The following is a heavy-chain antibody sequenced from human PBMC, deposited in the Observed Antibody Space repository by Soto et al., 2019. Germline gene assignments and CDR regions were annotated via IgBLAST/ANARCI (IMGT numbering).Heavy chain of an antibody. CDR1: GFSLTTRGVG. V-gene: IGHV2-5*02. CDR2: IYWDDDK. J-gene: IGHJ5*02. Sequence: QITLKESGPTLVKPTQTLTLTCTFSGFSLTTRGVGVGWIRQPPGKALECLALIYWDDDKRYSPSLQSRLSITKDTAKIQVVLTMPNVDPVDTATYYCAHIPNYYQYDWFDPWGQGTLVSVSS. CDR3: AHIPNYYQYDWFDP. D-gene: IGHD3-16*01.